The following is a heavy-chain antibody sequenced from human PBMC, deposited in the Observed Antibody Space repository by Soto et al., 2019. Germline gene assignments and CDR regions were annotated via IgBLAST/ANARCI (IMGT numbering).Heavy chain of an antibody. J-gene: IGHJ6*02. V-gene: IGHV4-39*01. Sequence: PSETLSLTCTVSGGSISSSSYYWGWIRQPPGKGLEWIGSIYYSGSTYYNPSLKSRVTISVDTSKNQFSLKLSSVTAADTAVYYCAARGYSGYNYYGMDVWGQGTTVIVSS. CDR1: GGSISSSSYY. CDR3: AARGYSGYNYYGMDV. D-gene: IGHD5-12*01. CDR2: IYYSGST.